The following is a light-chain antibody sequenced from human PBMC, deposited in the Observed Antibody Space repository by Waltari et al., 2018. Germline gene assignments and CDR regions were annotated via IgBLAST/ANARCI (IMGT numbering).Light chain of an antibody. CDR3: QEYNNWPPGT. CDR2: SAS. Sequence: EIVMTQSPATLSVSPGERATLSCRASQSVGNKLAWYQQRPDQAPSLLIFSASTRATGVPDRFSGSGSGTEFTLTVSTLQAEDFATYFCQEYNNWPPGTFGRGTKVEI. J-gene: IGKJ2*01. V-gene: IGKV3-15*01. CDR1: QSVGNK.